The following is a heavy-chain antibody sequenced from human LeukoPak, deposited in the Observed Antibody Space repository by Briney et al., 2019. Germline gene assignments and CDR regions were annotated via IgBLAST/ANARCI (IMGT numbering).Heavy chain of an antibody. CDR3: AKETVVVLAATPDAFDI. Sequence: PGGSLRLSCAASVFTFSSYAMSWVRQAPGKGLEWVSGISGSGGSTHYADSVKDRFTISRDNSKNTLYLQMNSLRAEDTAVYYCAKETVVVLAATPDAFDIWGPGTMVTVSS. CDR2: ISGSGGST. D-gene: IGHD2-15*01. V-gene: IGHV3-23*01. J-gene: IGHJ3*02. CDR1: VFTFSSYA.